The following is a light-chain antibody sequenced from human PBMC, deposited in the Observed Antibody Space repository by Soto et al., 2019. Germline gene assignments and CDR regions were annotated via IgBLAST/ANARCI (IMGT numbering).Light chain of an antibody. J-gene: IGKJ3*01. CDR3: QQYNNWPPVT. CDR1: QSVSIH. CDR2: DTS. Sequence: ETVMTQSPGTLSVSLGERSTLSCRASQSVSIHLAWYQQKPGQAPRLLIYDTSTRATGIPARFSGSGSGTEFTLTISSLQSEDFAVYYCQQYNNWPPVTFGPGTKVDI. V-gene: IGKV3-15*01.